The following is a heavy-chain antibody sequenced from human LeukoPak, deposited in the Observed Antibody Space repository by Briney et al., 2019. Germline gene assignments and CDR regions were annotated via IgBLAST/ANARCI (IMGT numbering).Heavy chain of an antibody. D-gene: IGHD3-22*01. V-gene: IGHV5-51*01. Sequence: GESLKISCKGSGYSFTSYWIGWVRQMPGKGLEWMGVLYPGDSDTRYSPPFQGQVTISADKSISTAYLQWSSLKASDTAMYYCARLKTDYYDSSGYQYYMDVWGKGTTVTVSS. J-gene: IGHJ6*03. CDR2: LYPGDSDT. CDR3: ARLKTDYYDSSGYQYYMDV. CDR1: GYSFTSYW.